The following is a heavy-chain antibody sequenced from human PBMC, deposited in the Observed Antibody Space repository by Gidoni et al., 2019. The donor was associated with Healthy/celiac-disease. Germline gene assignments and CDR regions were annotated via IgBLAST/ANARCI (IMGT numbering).Heavy chain of an antibody. CDR2: ISGSGGST. D-gene: IGHD4-17*01. V-gene: IGHV3-23*01. CDR3: AKDLLQLKRWGGFDAFDI. Sequence: EVQLLGSGGGLVQPGGSLRLSCAASGFPFTSNAMSWVRQAPGKGLEWVSAISGSGGSTYYADSVKGRFTISRDNSKNTLYLQMNSLRAEDTAVYYCAKDLLQLKRWGGFDAFDIWGQGTMVTVSS. J-gene: IGHJ3*02. CDR1: GFPFTSNA.